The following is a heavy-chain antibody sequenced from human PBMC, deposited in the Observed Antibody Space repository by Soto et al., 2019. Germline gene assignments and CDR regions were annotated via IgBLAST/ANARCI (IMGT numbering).Heavy chain of an antibody. CDR3: ARNKKTVLRFLEWLGYGMDV. D-gene: IGHD3-3*01. CDR2: INPNSGGT. CDR1: GYTFTGYY. Sequence: GASVKVSCKASGYTFTGYYMHWVRQAPGQGREWMGWINPNSGGTNYAQKFQGRVTMTRDTSISTAYMELSRLRSDDTAVYYCARNKKTVLRFLEWLGYGMDVWGQGXTVTVSS. J-gene: IGHJ6*02. V-gene: IGHV1-2*02.